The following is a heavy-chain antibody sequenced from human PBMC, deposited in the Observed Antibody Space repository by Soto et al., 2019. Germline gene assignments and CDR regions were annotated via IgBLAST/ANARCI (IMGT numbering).Heavy chain of an antibody. CDR2: ICWNSGST. CDR1: GFIFDDFA. V-gene: IGHV3-9*01. CDR3: ARDTDSDTWNDPFDY. D-gene: IGHD1-1*01. J-gene: IGHJ4*02. Sequence: DVQLVESGGGLVQPGRSLRLSCAASGFIFDDFAMHWVRQAPGKGLEWVSGICWNSGSTDYAASVKGRFIISRDNARNSLYLQMNSLRPEDTALYYCARDTDSDTWNDPFDYWGQGALVIVS.